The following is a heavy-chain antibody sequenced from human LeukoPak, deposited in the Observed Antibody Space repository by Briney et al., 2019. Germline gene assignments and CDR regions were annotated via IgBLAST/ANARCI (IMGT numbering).Heavy chain of an antibody. D-gene: IGHD4-23*01. CDR1: GFTFDDYA. CDR2: ISWDGGSK. J-gene: IGHJ6*02. CDR3: AKDLLYGGNSYYYYGTDV. V-gene: IGHV3-43*02. Sequence: GGSLRLTCAASGFTFDDYAMHWVRQATGKGLEWVSLISWDGGSKYYAASVKGRFTISRDNSKNSLYLQMNSLRTEDTALYYCAKDLLYGGNSYYYYGTDVWGQATTATV.